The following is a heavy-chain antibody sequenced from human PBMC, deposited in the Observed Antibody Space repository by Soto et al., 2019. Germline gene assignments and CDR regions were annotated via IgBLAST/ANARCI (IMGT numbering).Heavy chain of an antibody. D-gene: IGHD3-10*01. Sequence: YLRLSCAASGFTFSSYAMSWVRQSPGKGLEWVSSISGSGGSTYYADSVKGRFTISRDNSKNTLYLQMNSLRAEDTAVYYCAKARGSGPCYYYYGMDVWGQGTTVTVS. CDR2: ISGSGGST. V-gene: IGHV3-23*01. CDR1: GFTFSSYA. CDR3: AKARGSGPCYYYYGMDV. J-gene: IGHJ6*02.